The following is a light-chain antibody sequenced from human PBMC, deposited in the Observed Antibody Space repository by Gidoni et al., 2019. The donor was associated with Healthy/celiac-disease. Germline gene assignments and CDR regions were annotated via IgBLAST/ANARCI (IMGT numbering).Light chain of an antibody. CDR3: QQGYSTRALT. V-gene: IGKV1-39*01. J-gene: IGKJ4*01. Sequence: DIQMTQSPSSLSASVGDRATITCRASQSISSSLNGLQQKPGKAPKLLIYAASSLQSGVPSRFSGSGSGADFPLPIRRLQPEDFATFYCQQGYSTRALTFGGGTKVEIK. CDR1: QSISSS. CDR2: AAS.